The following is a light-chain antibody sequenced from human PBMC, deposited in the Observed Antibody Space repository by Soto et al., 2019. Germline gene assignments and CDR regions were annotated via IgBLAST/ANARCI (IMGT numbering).Light chain of an antibody. V-gene: IGKV1-6*01. J-gene: IGKJ1*01. CDR3: LQDSIYPWT. CDR1: QSISSY. CDR2: TAS. Sequence: IQMTQSPSTLSASVGDRVTITCRASQSISSYLNWYQQKPGRAPKLLIFTASGLQSGVPSRFSGRGSGTDFTLTISSLQPEDFATYYCLQDSIYPWTFGQGTKVDIK.